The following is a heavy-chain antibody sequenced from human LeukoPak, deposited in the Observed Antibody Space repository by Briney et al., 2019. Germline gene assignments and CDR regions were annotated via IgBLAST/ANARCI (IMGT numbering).Heavy chain of an antibody. V-gene: IGHV4-59*01. CDR1: GGSISSYY. D-gene: IGHD6-13*01. Sequence: PSETLPLTCTVSGGSISSYYWSRIRQPPGKGLEWIGYIYYSGSTNYNPSLKSRVTISVDTSKNQFSLKLSSVTAADTAVYYCARDQGSSWFDYWGQGTLVTVSS. CDR3: ARDQGSSWFDY. J-gene: IGHJ4*02. CDR2: IYYSGST.